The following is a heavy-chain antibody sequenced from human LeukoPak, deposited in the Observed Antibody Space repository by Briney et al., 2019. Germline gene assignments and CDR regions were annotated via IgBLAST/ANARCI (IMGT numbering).Heavy chain of an antibody. CDR3: ARGPRSSWYRRDWFDP. V-gene: IGHV1-8*01. CDR1: GYTFTSYD. Sequence: PGASVKVSCKASGYTFTSYDINWVRQATGQGLEWMGWMNPNSGNTGYAQKFQGRVTMTRNTSISTAYMELSSLRSEDTAVYYCARGPRSSWYRRDWFDPWGQGTLVTVSS. D-gene: IGHD6-13*01. J-gene: IGHJ5*02. CDR2: MNPNSGNT.